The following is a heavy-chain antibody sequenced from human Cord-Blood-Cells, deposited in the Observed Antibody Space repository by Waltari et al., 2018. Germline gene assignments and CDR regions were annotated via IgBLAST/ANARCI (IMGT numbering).Heavy chain of an antibody. J-gene: IGHJ4*02. CDR3: AKTGHEQLAPFDY. D-gene: IGHD6-6*01. Sequence: QVQLVESGGGVVQPGRSLRLSCAASGFTFSSYGIHWVRQAPGKGLEWVAVISYDGSNKYYADSVKGRFTISRDNSKNTLYLQMNSLRAEDTAVYYCAKTGHEQLAPFDYWGQGTLVTVSS. CDR1: GFTFSSYG. V-gene: IGHV3-30*18. CDR2: ISYDGSNK.